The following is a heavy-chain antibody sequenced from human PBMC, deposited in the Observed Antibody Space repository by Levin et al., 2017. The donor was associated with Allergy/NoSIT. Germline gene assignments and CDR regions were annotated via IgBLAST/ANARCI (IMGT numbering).Heavy chain of an antibody. V-gene: IGHV3-11*01. J-gene: IGHJ4*02. Sequence: GESLKISCAASGFTFSDYYMSWIRQAPGKGLEWVSYISSSGSTIYYADSVKGRFTIARDNAKNSLYLQMNSLRAEDTAVYYCAREFGKPGIAAAGMIDYWGQGTLVTVSS. D-gene: IGHD6-13*01. CDR2: ISSSGSTI. CDR1: GFTFSDYY. CDR3: AREFGKPGIAAAGMIDY.